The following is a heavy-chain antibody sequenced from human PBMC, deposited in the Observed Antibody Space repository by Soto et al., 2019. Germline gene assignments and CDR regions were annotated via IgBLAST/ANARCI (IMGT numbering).Heavy chain of an antibody. CDR2: LYYSGNT. D-gene: IGHD2-15*01. CDR1: GGSISSSSYY. V-gene: IGHV4-39*02. CDR3: AREGGRYCTGGSCQVDY. J-gene: IGHJ4*02. Sequence: QLQLQESGPGLVKPSETLSLTCTVSGGSISSSSYYWGWIRQPPGKGLEWIGSLYYSGNTYYTPSLKSRVTISVDTSKNQFSLKLSSVTAADTAVYYCAREGGRYCTGGSCQVDYWGQGTLVTVSS.